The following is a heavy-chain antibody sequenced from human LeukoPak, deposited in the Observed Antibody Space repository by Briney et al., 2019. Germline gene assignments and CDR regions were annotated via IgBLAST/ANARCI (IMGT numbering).Heavy chain of an antibody. D-gene: IGHD2-2*01. CDR2: IKPDGSEK. Sequence: GGSLRLSCAASGFTFSRDWMHWVRQAPGRGLEWLANIKPDGSEKYYVDSVKGRFTISRDNAKNSLYLQMNSLRAEDTAVYYCVGGYCSSTNCYAFDYWGQGTLVTVSS. CDR3: VGGYCSSTNCYAFDY. V-gene: IGHV3-7*04. CDR1: GFTFSRDW. J-gene: IGHJ4*02.